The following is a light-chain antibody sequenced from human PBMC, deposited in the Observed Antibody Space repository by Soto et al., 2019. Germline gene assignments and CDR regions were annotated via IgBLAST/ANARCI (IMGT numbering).Light chain of an antibody. Sequence: EIVMTQSPATLSVSPGERATLSCRASQTASRNLAWYQQKPGQAPRLLIHSASTRATGVPARFSGSGSGTEFTLTVSSLQAEDFAVYFCQQSNNWPWTFGPGTRVE. V-gene: IGKV3-15*01. J-gene: IGKJ1*01. CDR1: QTASRN. CDR3: QQSNNWPWT. CDR2: SAS.